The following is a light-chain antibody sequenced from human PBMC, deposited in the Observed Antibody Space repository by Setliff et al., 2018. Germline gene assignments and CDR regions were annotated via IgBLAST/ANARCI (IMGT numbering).Light chain of an antibody. Sequence: QSALAQPPSVSGAPGQRVSISCTGIGAGFTVHWYQQLSTTAPKLLISHNNNRPSGVPDRFSGSRSGTSASLVITGLQAEDEADYYCQSHDSSLRYVFGSGTKVTV. CDR3: QSHDSSLRYV. J-gene: IGLJ1*01. CDR1: GAGFT. CDR2: HNN. V-gene: IGLV1-40*01.